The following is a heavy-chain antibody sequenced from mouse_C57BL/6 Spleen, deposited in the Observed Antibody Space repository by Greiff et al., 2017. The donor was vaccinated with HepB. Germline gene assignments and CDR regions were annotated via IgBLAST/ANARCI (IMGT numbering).Heavy chain of an antibody. V-gene: IGHV1-82*01. J-gene: IGHJ2*01. D-gene: IGHD1-1*01. CDR2: IYPGDGDT. CDR3: AREGYYGSSYYFDY. Sequence: QVQLQQSGPELVKPGASVKISCKASGYAFSSSWMNWVKQRPGKGLEWIGRIYPGDGDTNYNGKFKGKATLTADKSSSTAYMQHSSLTSEDSAVYFCAREGYYGSSYYFDYWGQGTTLTVSS. CDR1: GYAFSSSW.